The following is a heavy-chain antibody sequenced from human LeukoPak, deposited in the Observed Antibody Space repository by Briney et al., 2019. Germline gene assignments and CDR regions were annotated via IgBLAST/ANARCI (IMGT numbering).Heavy chain of an antibody. J-gene: IGHJ4*02. CDR2: ISINGDKT. CDR3: IKDRIGTWSFDH. D-gene: IGHD1-26*01. Sequence: GGSLRLSCEASGFTFRNYWMGWVRQAPGKGLEYVSSISINGDKTYYAESVKGRFTISRDNSKNTLYLQLSSLRVEDTAVYYCIKDRIGTWSFDHWGQGTLLTVSS. V-gene: IGHV3-64D*06. CDR1: GFTFRNYW.